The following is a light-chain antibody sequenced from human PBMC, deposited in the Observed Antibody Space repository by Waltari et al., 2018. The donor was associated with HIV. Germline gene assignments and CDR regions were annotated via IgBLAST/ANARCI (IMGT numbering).Light chain of an antibody. V-gene: IGLV3-21*02. J-gene: IGLJ2*01. CDR2: DES. Sequence: SYVLTQPPSVSVAPGQTARVTCGGNHLGSKSVQWYHQRQSEGPMLVGYDESDRHSGSPGRFAGSNYGNTATPTISRGEVGDEADFYCQGWEKNNNDVVFGGGTKLTVL. CDR3: QGWEKNNNDVV. CDR1: HLGSKS.